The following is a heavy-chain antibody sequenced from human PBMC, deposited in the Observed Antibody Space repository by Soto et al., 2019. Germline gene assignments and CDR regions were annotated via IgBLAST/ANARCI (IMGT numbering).Heavy chain of an antibody. D-gene: IGHD2-15*01. CDR2: ITSTGDRI. V-gene: IGHV3-23*01. Sequence: PGGSLRLSCAASGFIFHDYAMSWVRQAPGKGLDWVALITSTGDRIYYADFVKGRFTISRDNSNKTLYLQISSLGAGDSATYYCARLYCSGGSCYLDYWGQGTLVTVSS. CDR3: ARLYCSGGSCYLDY. J-gene: IGHJ4*02. CDR1: GFIFHDYA.